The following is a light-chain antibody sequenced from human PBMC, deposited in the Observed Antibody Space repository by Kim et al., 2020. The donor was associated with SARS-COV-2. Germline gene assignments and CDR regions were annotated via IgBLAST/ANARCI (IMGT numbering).Light chain of an antibody. CDR3: QVWDSSSDHWV. Sequence: APGKTAWITCGGNNIGSKSVHWYKRKPGQAPVLVIYYDSDRPSGIPERFSGSNSGNTATLTISRVEAGDEADYYCQVWDSSSDHWVFGGGTQLTVL. V-gene: IGLV3-21*04. J-gene: IGLJ3*02. CDR2: YDS. CDR1: NIGSKS.